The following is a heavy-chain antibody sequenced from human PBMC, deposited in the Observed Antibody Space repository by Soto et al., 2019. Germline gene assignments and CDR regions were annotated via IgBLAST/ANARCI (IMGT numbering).Heavy chain of an antibody. CDR3: ARADTVYCSSTSCYGGWFDP. D-gene: IGHD2-2*01. CDR2: ISAYNGNT. V-gene: IGHV1-18*01. CDR1: GYTFTSYG. J-gene: IGHJ5*02. Sequence: ASMKVSCKASGYTFTSYGISWVRQAPGQGLEWMGWISAYNGNTNYAQKLQGRVTMTTDASTSTAYMELRSLRSDDTAVYYCARADTVYCSSTSCYGGWFDPWGQGTLVTVSS.